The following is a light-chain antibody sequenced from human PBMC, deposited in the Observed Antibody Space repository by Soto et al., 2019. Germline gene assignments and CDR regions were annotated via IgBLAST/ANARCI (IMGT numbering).Light chain of an antibody. Sequence: QSVLTQPASVSGSPGQSISISCTGPSSDVGDYISVSWFQQHPGKAPKLMIYEVSNRPSGVSNRFSGSKSANTASLTISGLQAEAEADYYCTSYTSSTTLYVFGTGTKVTVL. CDR2: EVS. CDR3: TSYTSSTTLYV. CDR1: SSDVGDYIS. V-gene: IGLV2-14*01. J-gene: IGLJ1*01.